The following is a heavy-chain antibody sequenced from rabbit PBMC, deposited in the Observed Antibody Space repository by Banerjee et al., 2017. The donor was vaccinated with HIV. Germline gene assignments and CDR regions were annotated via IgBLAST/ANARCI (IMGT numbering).Heavy chain of an antibody. CDR3: ARDDYTYGYAGYAYANL. J-gene: IGHJ4*01. D-gene: IGHD6-1*01. Sequence: QEQLVESGGGLVQPEGSLTLTCKASGFTLSSYWMCWVRQAPGKGLEWIACIKSDSVYIYYASWTKGRFTISKTSSTTVTLQMTSLTVADTATYFCARDDYTYGYAGYAYANLWGPGTLVTV. CDR1: GFTLSSYW. CDR2: IKSDSVYI. V-gene: IGHV1S45*01.